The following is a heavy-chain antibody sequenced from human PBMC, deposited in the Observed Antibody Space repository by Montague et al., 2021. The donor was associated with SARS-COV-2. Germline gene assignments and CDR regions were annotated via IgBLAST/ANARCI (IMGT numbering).Heavy chain of an antibody. J-gene: IGHJ3*02. D-gene: IGHD3-22*01. Sequence: SETLSLTCTVSGSSISSYYWCWIRQPPGKGLEWIGYIYYSGSTNYNPSLKSRVTISVDTSKNQFSLKLSSVTAADTAVYYCARGGYYDYAFDIWGQGTMVTVSS. CDR2: IYYSGST. CDR1: GSSISSYY. CDR3: ARGGYYDYAFDI. V-gene: IGHV4-59*01.